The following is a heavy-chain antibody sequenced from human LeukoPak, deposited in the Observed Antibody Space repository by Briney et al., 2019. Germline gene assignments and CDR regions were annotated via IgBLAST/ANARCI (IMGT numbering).Heavy chain of an antibody. D-gene: IGHD3-22*01. V-gene: IGHV3-30*02. J-gene: IGHJ4*02. CDR3: AKPEDAYYDSSGYQTNFDY. CDR1: GFTFRSYG. Sequence: GGSLSLSRAASGFTFRSYGMQWVRQAPRRGREWVAFIRYDGRKKYYADSVKGPFTISRDNSKNTLYLQMNSLRAEDTAVFYCAKPEDAYYDSSGYQTNFDYWGQGTLVTVSS. CDR2: IRYDGRKK.